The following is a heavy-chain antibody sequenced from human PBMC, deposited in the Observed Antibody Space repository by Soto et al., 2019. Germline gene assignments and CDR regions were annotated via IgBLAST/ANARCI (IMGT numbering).Heavy chain of an antibody. J-gene: IGHJ4*02. V-gene: IGHV3-30-3*01. D-gene: IGHD3-10*01. Sequence: LILSCAASGFTFSSYAMHWVRHAAVEVRGGGAVISYDGSNKYYAASVKGRFTISRDNSKNTLYLQMNSLRAEDTAVYYCARGTVLLWFGELLRPYYFDYWGQGTLVTVSS. CDR1: GFTFSSYA. CDR3: ARGTVLLWFGELLRPYYFDY. CDR2: ISYDGSNK.